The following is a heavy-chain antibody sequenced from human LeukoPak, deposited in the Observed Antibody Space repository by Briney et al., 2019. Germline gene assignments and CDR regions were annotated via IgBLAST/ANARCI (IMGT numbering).Heavy chain of an antibody. CDR2: ISSSSTTI. CDR3: AKEGRGIAARPPFDY. J-gene: IGHJ4*02. D-gene: IGHD6-6*01. V-gene: IGHV3-48*01. Sequence: GGSLRLSCAASGFTFSSYNMNWVRQAPGKGLEWVSYISSSSTTIYYADSVKGRFTISRDNSKNTLYLQMNSLRAEDTAVYYCAKEGRGIAARPPFDYWGQGTLVTVSS. CDR1: GFTFSSYN.